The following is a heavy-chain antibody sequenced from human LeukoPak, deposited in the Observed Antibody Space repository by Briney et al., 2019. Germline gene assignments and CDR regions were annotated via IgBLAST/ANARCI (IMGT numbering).Heavy chain of an antibody. J-gene: IGHJ4*02. CDR3: TALGIAATDTDY. CDR2: IRSKANSFAT. D-gene: IGHD6-13*01. V-gene: IGHV3-73*01. Sequence: GGSLRLSCAASGFTSSGTAIHWVRQASGKGLEWVGRIRSKANSFATAYAASVEGRFTISRDDSKNTAYLQMSSLKTEDTAVYYCTALGIAATDTDYWGQGTLVTVSS. CDR1: GFTSSGTA.